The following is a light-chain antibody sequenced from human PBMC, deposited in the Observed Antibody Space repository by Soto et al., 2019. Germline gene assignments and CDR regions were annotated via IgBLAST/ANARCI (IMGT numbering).Light chain of an antibody. CDR1: SSDVGSYDR. Sequence: QSVLTQPPSVSGSPGQSVTISCTGTSSDVGSYDRVSWYQQPPGTAPKLMIYEVTNRPSGVPDRFSGSKSGNTASLTISGLQPEDEADYYCSSYTTGSSVVFGGGTKVTVL. CDR2: EVT. J-gene: IGLJ2*01. V-gene: IGLV2-18*02. CDR3: SSYTTGSSVV.